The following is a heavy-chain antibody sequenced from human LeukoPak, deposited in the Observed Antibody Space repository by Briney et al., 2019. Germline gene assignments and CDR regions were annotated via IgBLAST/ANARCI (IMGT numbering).Heavy chain of an antibody. V-gene: IGHV1-2*02. CDR1: GYTFTGYY. J-gene: IGHJ4*02. D-gene: IGHD3-10*01. CDR3: ARVVRSLDPYFDY. Sequence: ASVKVSCKASGYTFTGYYMHWVRQAPGQGLEWMGWINPNSGGTNYAQKFQGRVTMTRDTSISTAYMELSRLRSDDTAVYYCARVVRSLDPYFDYWGQGTLVTVSS. CDR2: INPNSGGT.